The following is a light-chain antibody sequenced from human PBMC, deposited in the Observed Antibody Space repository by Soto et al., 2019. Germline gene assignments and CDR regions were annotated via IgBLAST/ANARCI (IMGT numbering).Light chain of an antibody. J-gene: IGKJ3*01. CDR2: GAS. CDR3: QPYGSSPFT. Sequence: EIALTQSPGTLSLSPGERATLSCRASQSVSDRYLAWYQQKPGQAPRLLIYGASSRATGIPDRFTGSGSGTDFTLTISRLEPEDFAVYYCQPYGSSPFTFGPGTRVDIK. V-gene: IGKV3-20*01. CDR1: QSVSDRY.